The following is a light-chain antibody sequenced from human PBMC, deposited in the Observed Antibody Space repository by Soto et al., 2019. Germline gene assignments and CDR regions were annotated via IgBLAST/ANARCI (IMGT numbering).Light chain of an antibody. CDR1: SSDVGGYNY. Sequence: QSALTQPRSVSGSPGQSVTISCTGTSSDVGGYNYVPWYQQHPGKAPKLMIYDVSKRPSGVPDGFSGSKSGNTASLTISGLQAEDEADYYCCSYAGSYTYVFGTGTKLTVL. CDR2: DVS. CDR3: CSYAGSYTYV. J-gene: IGLJ1*01. V-gene: IGLV2-11*01.